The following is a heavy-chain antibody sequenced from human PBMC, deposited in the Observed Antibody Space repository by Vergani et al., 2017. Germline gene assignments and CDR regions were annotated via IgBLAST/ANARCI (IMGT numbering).Heavy chain of an antibody. D-gene: IGHD3-10*01. V-gene: IGHV1-46*01. CDR1: GYTFTSYY. CDR2: INPSGCST. J-gene: IGHJ4*02. Sequence: QVQLVQSGAEVKKPGASVKVSCKASGYTFTSYYMHWVRQAPGQGLEWMGIINPSGCSTSYAQKFQGRVTMTRDTSTSTVYMELSSLRYEDTAVYYCASGLGDPLYYVDYWGQGTLVTVSS. CDR3: ASGLGDPLYYVDY.